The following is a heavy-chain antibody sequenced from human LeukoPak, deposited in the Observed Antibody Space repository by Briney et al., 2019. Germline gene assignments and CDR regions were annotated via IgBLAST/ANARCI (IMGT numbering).Heavy chain of an antibody. D-gene: IGHD3-9*01. CDR1: GFTFNNAW. CDR2: IKTKTDGGTT. J-gene: IGHJ4*02. CDR3: ITNILTGYFDY. V-gene: IGHV3-15*01. Sequence: GGSLRLSCTASGFTFNNAWMTWVRQAPGKGLERVGRIKTKTDGGTTKYAAPVKGRFTISRDDSKNTLYLQMASLKTEDTAVYYCITNILTGYFDYWGQGTLVTVSS.